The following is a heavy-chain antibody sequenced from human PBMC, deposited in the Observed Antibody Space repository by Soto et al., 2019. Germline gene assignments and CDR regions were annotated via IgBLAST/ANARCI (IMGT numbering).Heavy chain of an antibody. D-gene: IGHD6-6*01. Sequence: QVQLQQWGAGLLKPSETLSLTCAVYGGSFSTDYWGWIRQPPGKGLEWIGEINPSGGTNYNPSLKSRVTISVATSKNHFSLKLSSVTAADTAVYYCARVLAARASRDFDYWGQGTLVTVSS. CDR2: INPSGGT. V-gene: IGHV4-34*01. J-gene: IGHJ4*02. CDR1: GGSFSTDY. CDR3: ARVLAARASRDFDY.